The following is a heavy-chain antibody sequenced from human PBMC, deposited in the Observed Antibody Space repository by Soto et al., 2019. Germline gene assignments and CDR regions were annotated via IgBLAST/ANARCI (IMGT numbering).Heavy chain of an antibody. V-gene: IGHV4-38-2*01. CDR2: LYHIGST. J-gene: IGHJ6*02. Sequence: SEILSLTCAVSGYSISSGNYWAWIRQPPGRGLEWIGSLYHIGSTHYNTSLKSRVTISVDTSKNHFSLELSSVTAADTAIYYCRSSTSCYDESCVDVWGQGTMVTSP. CDR3: RSSTSCYDESCVDV. D-gene: IGHD2-2*01. CDR1: GYSISSGNY.